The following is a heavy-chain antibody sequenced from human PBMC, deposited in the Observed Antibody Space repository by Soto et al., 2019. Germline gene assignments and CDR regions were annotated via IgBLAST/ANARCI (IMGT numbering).Heavy chain of an antibody. CDR3: ARMGVAGHFDY. Sequence: ASVKVSCKASGYTFTSYTMHWVRQAPGQRLEWMGWVNPGNGRTKYSQKFQGRVTITSDTSASTGYMELSGLRSEDTAFYYCARMGVAGHFDYWGQGTLVTVSS. D-gene: IGHD6-19*01. V-gene: IGHV1-3*01. CDR2: VNPGNGRT. J-gene: IGHJ4*02. CDR1: GYTFTSYT.